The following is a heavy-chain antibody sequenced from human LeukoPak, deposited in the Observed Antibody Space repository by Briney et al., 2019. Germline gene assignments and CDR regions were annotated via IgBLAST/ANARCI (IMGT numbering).Heavy chain of an antibody. CDR3: ATDVWEGQFDP. J-gene: IGHJ5*02. V-gene: IGHV1-24*01. CDR2: FDPEDGET. D-gene: IGHD3-16*01. Sequence: MGGFDPEDGETIYAQKFQGRVTMTEDTSTDTAYMELSSLRSEDTAVYYCATDVWEGQFDPWGQGTLVTVSS.